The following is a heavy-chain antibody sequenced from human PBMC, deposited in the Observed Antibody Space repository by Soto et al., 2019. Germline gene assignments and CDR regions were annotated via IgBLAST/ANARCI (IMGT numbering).Heavy chain of an antibody. V-gene: IGHV4-30-2*06. CDR1: GVSISGGAYS. D-gene: IGHD3-10*01. CDR2: ISHVGYI. Sequence: QLQLQESGSGLVKTSQTLSLTCTVSGVSISGGAYSWSWILQSPGKGLEWIGYISHVGYIYLSTSFMSRVVMSVDKSKNQVSLKLDSVTAADTAVYYCAKDWATRRGAFDVWGQGSMITVSS. J-gene: IGHJ3*01. CDR3: AKDWATRRGAFDV.